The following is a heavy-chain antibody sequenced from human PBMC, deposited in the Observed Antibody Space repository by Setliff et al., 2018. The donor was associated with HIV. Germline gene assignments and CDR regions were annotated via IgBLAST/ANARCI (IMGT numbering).Heavy chain of an antibody. V-gene: IGHV3-48*03. CDR2: ITSSGSTI. CDR1: GFTFSTYE. J-gene: IGHJ6*03. CDR3: AKGGSQLPARFYFYMDV. D-gene: IGHD2-2*01. Sequence: PGGSLRLSCAASGFTFSTYEMNWVRQAPGKGLEWVSYITSSGSTIYYADSVKGRFTISRDNSKNTLYLQMNSLRADDTAVYYCAKGGSQLPARFYFYMDVWGKGTTVTVSS.